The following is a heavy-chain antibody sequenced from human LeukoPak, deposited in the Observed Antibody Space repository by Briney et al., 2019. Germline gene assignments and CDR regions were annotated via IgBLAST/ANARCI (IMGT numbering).Heavy chain of an antibody. V-gene: IGHV3-74*01. CDR3: TRGRISDV. CDR1: GFTFNTYW. CDR2: INSDGSSI. J-gene: IGHJ6*02. Sequence: GGSLRLSCAASGFTFNTYWMHWVRQAPGKGLVWVSHINSDGSSINYADSVKGRFTIARDNAKNTLYLQMNSLRAEDTAVYYCTRGRISDVWGQGASVTVSS. D-gene: IGHD3-3*02.